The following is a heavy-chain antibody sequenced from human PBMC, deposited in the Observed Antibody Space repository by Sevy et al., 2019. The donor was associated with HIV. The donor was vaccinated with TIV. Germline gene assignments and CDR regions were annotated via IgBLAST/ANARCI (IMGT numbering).Heavy chain of an antibody. V-gene: IGHV3-30*18. CDR1: GFTFRSYG. D-gene: IGHD5-12*01. CDR3: AKDVSDGYNYFLDF. J-gene: IGHJ4*02. Sequence: GGSLRLSCAASGFTFRSYGMHWVRQAPGKGLEWVAVISNDGGNQYYADSVKGRFTISRDDSKNTVYLQMNSLRAEDTAVYDCAKDVSDGYNYFLDFWGQGALVTVSS. CDR2: ISNDGGNQ.